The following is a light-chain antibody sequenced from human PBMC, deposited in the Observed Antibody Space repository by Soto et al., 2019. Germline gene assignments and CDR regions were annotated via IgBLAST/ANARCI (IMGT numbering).Light chain of an antibody. V-gene: IGLV2-14*01. CDR3: GSYTSTDTPFV. CDR2: EVS. Sequence: QSVLAQPSSVSGSPGQSITISCTGNSTDVGGYNYVSWCQHRPGKGPKLIIYEVSNRPSGVSDRFSGSKSGNKASLIISNLEAEDESDYYCGSYTSTDTPFVFGTGTKVTVL. J-gene: IGLJ1*01. CDR1: STDVGGYNY.